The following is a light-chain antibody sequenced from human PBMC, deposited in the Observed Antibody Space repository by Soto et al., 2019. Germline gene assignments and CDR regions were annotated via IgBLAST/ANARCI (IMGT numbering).Light chain of an antibody. CDR2: RAF. CDR3: HQYNNYPRT. J-gene: IGKJ1*01. V-gene: IGKV1-5*03. Sequence: DIQMTQFPSTLPAAVGDTVTITCRASQTVDTWLAWYQQKPGKAPSLLIYRAFSLESGVPSRFSGSGSGTEFTLTIRSLQPDDFASYYCHQYNNYPRTFGQGTKVEVK. CDR1: QTVDTW.